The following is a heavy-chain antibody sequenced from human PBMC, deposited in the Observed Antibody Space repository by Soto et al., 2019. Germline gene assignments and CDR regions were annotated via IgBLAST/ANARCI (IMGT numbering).Heavy chain of an antibody. J-gene: IGHJ6*02. CDR3: ARDSPNYDFWSGYGPLHYYGMDV. V-gene: IGHV4-59*01. Sequence: PSETLSLTXTVSGGSISSYYWSWIRQPPGKGLEWIGYIYYSGSTNYNPSLKSRVTISVDTSKNQFSLKLSSVTAADTAVYYCARDSPNYDFWSGYGPLHYYGMDVWGQGTTVTVSS. CDR2: IYYSGST. CDR1: GGSISSYY. D-gene: IGHD3-3*01.